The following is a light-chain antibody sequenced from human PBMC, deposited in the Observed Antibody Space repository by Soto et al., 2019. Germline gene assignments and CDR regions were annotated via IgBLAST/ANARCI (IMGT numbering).Light chain of an antibody. J-gene: IGLJ3*02. CDR3: SSYTRTSTLVV. V-gene: IGLV2-14*03. CDR2: DVT. CDR1: SSDVGGYNF. Sequence: QSALTQPASVSGSPGQSITISCTGTSSDVGGYNFVSWFQQHPGKAPKLMIYDVTYRPSGISNRFSGSKSGNTASLTISGLQAEDEADYYCSSYTRTSTLVVFGGGTQLTVL.